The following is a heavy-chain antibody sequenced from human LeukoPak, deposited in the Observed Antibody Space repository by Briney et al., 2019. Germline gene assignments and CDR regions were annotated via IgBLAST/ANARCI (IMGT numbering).Heavy chain of an antibody. V-gene: IGHV3-30*04. J-gene: IGHJ4*02. CDR3: ARDGPIHFTMIVVGSFDY. CDR2: ISYDGSNK. CDR1: GFTFSSYA. Sequence: GGSLRLSCAASGFTFSSYAMHWVRQAPGKGLEWVAVISYDGSNKYYADSVKGRFTISRDNSKNTLYLQVNSLRAEDTAVYYCARDGPIHFTMIVVGSFDYWGQGTLVTVSS. D-gene: IGHD3-22*01.